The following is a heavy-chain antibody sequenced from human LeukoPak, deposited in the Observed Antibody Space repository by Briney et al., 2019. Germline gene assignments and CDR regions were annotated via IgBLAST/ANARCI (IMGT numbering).Heavy chain of an antibody. Sequence: PSETLSLTCTVSGGSISSYYWSWIRQPAGKGLEWIGRVYTSGSIYYNPSLTSRVTMSVDTSKNHFSLKLSSVTAADTAVYYCAGETGTRLDRAYFYYMDVWGKGTTVTVSS. CDR2: VYTSGSI. CDR1: GGSISSYY. D-gene: IGHD1-1*01. V-gene: IGHV4-4*07. J-gene: IGHJ6*03. CDR3: AGETGTRLDRAYFYYMDV.